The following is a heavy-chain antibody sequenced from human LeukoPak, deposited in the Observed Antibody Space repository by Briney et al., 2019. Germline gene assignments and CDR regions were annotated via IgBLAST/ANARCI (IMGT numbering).Heavy chain of an antibody. D-gene: IGHD1-26*01. Sequence: GGSLRLSCAASGFTFSSYSMNWVRQAPGKGLEWVSYISSSSSTIYYADSVKGRFTISRDNAKNSLYLQMNSLRAEDTAVYYCARNGGATTVSPPLFDYWGQGTLVTVSS. CDR2: ISSSSSTI. J-gene: IGHJ4*02. V-gene: IGHV3-48*04. CDR3: ARNGGATTVSPPLFDY. CDR1: GFTFSSYS.